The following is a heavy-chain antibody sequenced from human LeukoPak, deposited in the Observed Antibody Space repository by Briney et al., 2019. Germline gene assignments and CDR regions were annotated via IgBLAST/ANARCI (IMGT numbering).Heavy chain of an antibody. V-gene: IGHV3-13*01. CDR3: AGTFYGDYPY. Sequence: GGSLRLSCAASGFTFSSYDMHWVRQATGKGLEWVSSIGTTGDTHYAVSLKGRFTISRDNGKNSLYLQMNCRSAGDAAVYYCAGTFYGDYPYWGQGTRVTVSS. J-gene: IGHJ4*02. CDR2: IGTTGDT. D-gene: IGHD4-17*01. CDR1: GFTFSSYD.